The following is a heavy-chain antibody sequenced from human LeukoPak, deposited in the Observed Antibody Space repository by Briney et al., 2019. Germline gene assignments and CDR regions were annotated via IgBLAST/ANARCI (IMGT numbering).Heavy chain of an antibody. CDR2: IWYDGSKK. CDR1: GFSFSSYG. J-gene: IGHJ4*02. CDR3: ARDGAYGNFDY. V-gene: IGHV3-33*01. Sequence: GGSLRLSCAASGFSFSSYGMHWVRQAPGKGLEWVAVIWYDGSKKYYADSVKGRFIISRDNAKNTLHLQMNSLRAEDTAVYYCARDGAYGNFDYWGQGTLVTVSS. D-gene: IGHD1-26*01.